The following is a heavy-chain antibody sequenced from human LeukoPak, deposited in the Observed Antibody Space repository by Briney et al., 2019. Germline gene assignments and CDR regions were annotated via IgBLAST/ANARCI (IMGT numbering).Heavy chain of an antibody. D-gene: IGHD4-17*01. CDR2: ISGSGGSS. J-gene: IGHJ6*02. CDR1: WFTFSRHA. V-gene: IGHV3-23*01. Sequence: GALRLSCCGSWFTFSRHAMSLGRQGPREGVEWVSAISGSGGSSYYAASVQGRFTISRDNSKNTLHLQMNSLRAEDTAVYYCAKSVKSYYDGMDVWGQGTTVTVS. CDR3: AKSVKSYYDGMDV.